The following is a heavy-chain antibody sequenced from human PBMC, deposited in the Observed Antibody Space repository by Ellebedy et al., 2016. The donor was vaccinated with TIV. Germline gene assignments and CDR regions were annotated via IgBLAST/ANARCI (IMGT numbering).Heavy chain of an antibody. D-gene: IGHD6-6*01. CDR3: ARGFKNSRQEKYYYYYMDV. J-gene: IGHJ6*03. CDR1: GGSFSGYY. Sequence: SETLSLXCAVYGGSFSGYYWSWIRQPPGKGLEWIGEINHSGSTNYNPSLKSRVTISVDTSKNQFSLKLSSVTAADTAVYYCARGFKNSRQEKYYYYYMDVWGKGTTVTVSS. V-gene: IGHV4-34*01. CDR2: INHSGST.